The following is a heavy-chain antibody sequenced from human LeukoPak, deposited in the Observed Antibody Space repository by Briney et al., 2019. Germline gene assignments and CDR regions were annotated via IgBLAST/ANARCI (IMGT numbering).Heavy chain of an antibody. Sequence: GGSLRLSCAASGFTFSSYAMSWVRQAPGKGLEWVSAISGSGGSTYYADSVKGRFTISRDNSKNTLYLQMNSLRAEDTAVYYCAKDRTTLVRGVVDFDYWGQGTLVTVSS. CDR2: ISGSGGST. CDR3: AKDRTTLVRGVVDFDY. J-gene: IGHJ4*02. CDR1: GFTFSSYA. D-gene: IGHD3-10*01. V-gene: IGHV3-23*01.